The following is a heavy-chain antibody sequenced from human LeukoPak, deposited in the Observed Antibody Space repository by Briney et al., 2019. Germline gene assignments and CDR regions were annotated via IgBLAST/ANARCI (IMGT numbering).Heavy chain of an antibody. CDR3: ASLYYYDRGGYSYYFDY. CDR2: IQYSGDT. V-gene: IGHV4-59*12. J-gene: IGHJ4*02. Sequence: PSETLSLTCTVSGGSISDYYWSWIRQPPGKGLEWIGYIQYSGDTNYNPSLKSRVTLSLDTSKTQFSLRLSSVTAADTAMYYCASLYYYDRGGYSYYFDYWGQGTLVTVSS. CDR1: GGSISDYY. D-gene: IGHD3-22*01.